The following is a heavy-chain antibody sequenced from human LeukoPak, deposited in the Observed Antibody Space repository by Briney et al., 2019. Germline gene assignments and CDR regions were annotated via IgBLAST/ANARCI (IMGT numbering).Heavy chain of an antibody. CDR3: ARDGYSGNDGI. Sequence: GRSLRLSCAASGFTFSSYGMHWVRQAPGKGLEWVAVISYDGSNKYYADSVKGRFTISRDNSKNTLYLQMNSLRAEDTAVYYCARDGYSGNDGIWGQGTLVTVSS. CDR2: ISYDGSNK. CDR1: GFTFSSYG. J-gene: IGHJ4*02. V-gene: IGHV3-30*03. D-gene: IGHD5-12*01.